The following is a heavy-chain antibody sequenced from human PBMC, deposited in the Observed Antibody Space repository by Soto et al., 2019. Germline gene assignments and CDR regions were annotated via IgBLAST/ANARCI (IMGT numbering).Heavy chain of an antibody. CDR2: IIPIFGTA. J-gene: IGHJ4*02. CDR3: ARGWGYDSNDYYYAY. D-gene: IGHD3-22*01. Sequence: QVQLVQSGAEVRKPGSSVKVSCKASGGTFSRHAISCVRQAPGQGLEWMGGIIPIFGTANHAQKFQGRVTLIADESTSTVYMELSSLRSEDTAMYYCARGWGYDSNDYYYAYWGQGTLVIVSS. CDR1: GGTFSRHA. V-gene: IGHV1-69*01.